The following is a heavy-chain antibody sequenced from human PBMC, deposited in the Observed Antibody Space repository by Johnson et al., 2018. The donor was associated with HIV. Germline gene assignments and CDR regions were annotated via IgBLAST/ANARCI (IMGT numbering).Heavy chain of an antibody. CDR3: ARGWELLTPAFDI. CDR2: INRNGGRT. Sequence: VQLVESGGGVVRPGGSLRLSCAASGFTFDDYGMSWVRQAPGKGLEWVAGINRNGGRTGYADSVKGRCTISRDNAKNSLYLQMNSLRAEDRAVYYCARGWELLTPAFDIWGQGTMVTVSS. D-gene: IGHD1-26*01. J-gene: IGHJ3*02. CDR1: GFTFDDYG. V-gene: IGHV3-20*04.